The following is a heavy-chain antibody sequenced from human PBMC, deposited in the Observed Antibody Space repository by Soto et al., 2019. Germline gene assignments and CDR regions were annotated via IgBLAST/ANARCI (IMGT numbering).Heavy chain of an antibody. D-gene: IGHD4-17*01. J-gene: IGHJ6*02. V-gene: IGHV4-34*01. Sequence: SETLSLTCAGYGGSFSGYYWSWIRQPPGKGLGWIGEINHSGSTNYNPSLKSRVTISVDTSKNQFSLKLSSVTAADTAVYYCARDRYGYYYYYYGMDVWGQGTTVTVSS. CDR1: GGSFSGYY. CDR2: INHSGST. CDR3: ARDRYGYYYYYYGMDV.